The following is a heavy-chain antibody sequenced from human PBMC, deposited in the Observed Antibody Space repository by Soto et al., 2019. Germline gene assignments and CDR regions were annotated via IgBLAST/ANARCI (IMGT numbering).Heavy chain of an antibody. V-gene: IGHV1-24*01. CDR3: AAADCGGDCYRYYYYGMDV. D-gene: IGHD2-21*02. Sequence: ASVKVSCKVSGYTLTELSMHWVRQAPGKGLEWMGGFDPEDGESIYAQKFQGRVTMTEDTSTDTAYMELSSLRSEDTAVYYCAAADCGGDCYRYYYYGMDVWGQGTTVTVSS. CDR2: FDPEDGES. J-gene: IGHJ6*02. CDR1: GYTLTELS.